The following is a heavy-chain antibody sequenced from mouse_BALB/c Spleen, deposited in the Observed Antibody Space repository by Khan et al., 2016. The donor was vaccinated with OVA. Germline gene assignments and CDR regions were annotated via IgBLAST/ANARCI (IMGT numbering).Heavy chain of an antibody. Sequence: VELVESGPGLVAPSQSLSITCTVSGFSLTSYGVSWVRQPPGKGLEWLGVIWSDGSTHYHSALISRLSISKDNSKSQVFLKLNSLQTDDTATYYGAKRLGRRYYAMDDWGQGTSVSVSS. J-gene: IGHJ4*01. D-gene: IGHD4-1*01. CDR2: IWSDGST. CDR1: GFSLTSYG. V-gene: IGHV2-3*01. CDR3: AKRLGRRYYAMDD.